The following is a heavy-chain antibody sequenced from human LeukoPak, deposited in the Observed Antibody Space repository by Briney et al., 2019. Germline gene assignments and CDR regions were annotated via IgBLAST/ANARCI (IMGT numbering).Heavy chain of an antibody. V-gene: IGHV3-30*03. CDR2: ISYDGSNK. CDR1: GFTFSSYG. CDR3: ASSSRTGPLDY. J-gene: IGHJ4*02. D-gene: IGHD2-8*02. Sequence: GGSLRLSCAASGFTFSSYGMHWVRQAPGKGLEWVAVISYDGSNKYYADSVKGRFTISRDNSKNTLYLQMNSLRAEDTAVYYCASSSRTGPLDYWGQGTLVTVSS.